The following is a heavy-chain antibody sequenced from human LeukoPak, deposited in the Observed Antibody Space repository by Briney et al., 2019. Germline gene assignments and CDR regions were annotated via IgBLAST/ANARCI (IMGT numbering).Heavy chain of an antibody. CDR1: GFIFSNYG. CDR2: IRYDGSSQ. V-gene: IGHV3-30*02. D-gene: IGHD2-21*02. CDR3: SKGRDYYLEY. Sequence: PGGSLRLSCGAFGFIFSNYGMHWVRQAPGKGLEWVAFIRYDGSSQYYPDSVKGRFTISRDNSKNTLYLQMSTLRPEDTAMYYCSKGRDYYLEYWGQGALVTVSS. J-gene: IGHJ4*02.